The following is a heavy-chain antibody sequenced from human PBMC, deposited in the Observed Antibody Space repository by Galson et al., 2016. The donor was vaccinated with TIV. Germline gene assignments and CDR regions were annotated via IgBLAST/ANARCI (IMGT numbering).Heavy chain of an antibody. CDR3: TTGGLYGAPNS. CDR2: IKSETDGGTT. Sequence: SLRLSCAVSGFTFSNAWMNWVRQAPGKGLEWVGRIKSETDGGTTDSAAPVKGRFTISRDDSKNPLFVQMYSLKNDYIAVYYCTTGGLYGAPNSWGQGALVTVSS. D-gene: IGHD2/OR15-2a*01. J-gene: IGHJ4*02. V-gene: IGHV3-15*01. CDR1: GFTFSNAW.